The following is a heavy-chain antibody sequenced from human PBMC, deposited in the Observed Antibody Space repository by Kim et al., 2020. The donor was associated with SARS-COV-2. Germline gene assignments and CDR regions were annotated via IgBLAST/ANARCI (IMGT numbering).Heavy chain of an antibody. D-gene: IGHD2-15*01. Sequence: SETLSLTCSVSGGSISSYYWSWIRQPPGKGLEWIGYIYYSGSTNYNPSLKSRVTISLDTSENQFSLKLSSVTAADTAVYYCARRGGPWHFYYYAMDVWGQGTTVTVSS. CDR1: GGSISSYY. CDR3: ARRGGPWHFYYYAMDV. J-gene: IGHJ6*02. V-gene: IGHV4-59*08. CDR2: IYYSGST.